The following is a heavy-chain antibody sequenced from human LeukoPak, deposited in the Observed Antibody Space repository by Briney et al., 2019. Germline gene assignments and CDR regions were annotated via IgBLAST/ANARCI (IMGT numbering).Heavy chain of an antibody. CDR3: ARSSGGSFTRAFDI. CDR1: GGSISSGGYS. D-gene: IGHD2-15*01. CDR2: IYHSGST. J-gene: IGHJ3*02. V-gene: IGHV4-30-2*01. Sequence: PSQTLSLTCAVSGGSISSGGYSGSWIRQPPGKGLEWIGYIYHSGSTYYNPSLKSRVTISVDRSKNQSPLKLSSVTAADTAGYYCARSSGGSFTRAFDIWGQGTMVTVSS.